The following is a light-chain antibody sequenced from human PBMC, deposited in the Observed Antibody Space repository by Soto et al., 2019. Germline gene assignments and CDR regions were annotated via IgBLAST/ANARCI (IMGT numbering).Light chain of an antibody. J-gene: IGKJ4*02. V-gene: IGKV1-27*01. CDR3: QKENSAPRT. CDR2: AAS. CDR1: QGISNY. Sequence: QMTQAPSSLSASVGDRVTITSRARQGISNYLAWYQQKPGKVPKLLIYAASILQSGVPSRFSGSGSGTDFTLNISSLQPEDVATYYCQKENSAPRTFGGGTKVDIK.